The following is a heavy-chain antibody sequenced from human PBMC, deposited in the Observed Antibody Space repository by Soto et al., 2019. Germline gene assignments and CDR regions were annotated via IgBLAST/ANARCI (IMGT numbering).Heavy chain of an antibody. CDR1: GFTFRSYS. J-gene: IGHJ4*02. Sequence: EVQLVESGGGSVQPGGSLRLSCAACGFTFRSYSMNWVRQAPGKGLEWVSYISSSSSTIYYADSVKGRFTVSRDNAKNSLYLQMSSLRAEDTAVYYCATDSSRLDYWGQGTLVTVSS. CDR3: ATDSSRLDY. CDR2: ISSSSSTI. V-gene: IGHV3-48*01.